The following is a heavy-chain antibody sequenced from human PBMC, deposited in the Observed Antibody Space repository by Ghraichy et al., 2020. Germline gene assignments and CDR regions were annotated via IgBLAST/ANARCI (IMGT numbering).Heavy chain of an antibody. CDR1: GFTFSRYA. V-gene: IGHV3-30-3*01. D-gene: IGHD2-2*01. Sequence: GGSLRLSCAASGFTFSRYAIHWVRQAPGKGLEWVAVISYDGSNKYYADSVKGRFTISRDNSKNTLYLQMNSLRAEDTAVYYCARDYCSSTSCYHYYGMDVWGQGTTVTVSS. CDR3: ARDYCSSTSCYHYYGMDV. CDR2: ISYDGSNK. J-gene: IGHJ6*02.